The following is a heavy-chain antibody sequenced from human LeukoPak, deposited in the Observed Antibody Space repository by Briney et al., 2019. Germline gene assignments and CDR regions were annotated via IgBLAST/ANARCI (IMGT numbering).Heavy chain of an antibody. CDR1: GFTFSRYA. J-gene: IGHJ4*02. CDR2: ISGSGGST. D-gene: IGHD3-3*01. CDR3: AKDPYYDFWSGYYYFDY. V-gene: IGHV3-23*01. Sequence: GSLRLSCAAFGFTFSRYAMSWVRQAPGKGLEWVPAISGSGGSTYYADSVKGRFTLSRDNSKNTLYLQMNSLRAEDTAVYYCAKDPYYDFWSGYYYFDYGGQGTLVTVSS.